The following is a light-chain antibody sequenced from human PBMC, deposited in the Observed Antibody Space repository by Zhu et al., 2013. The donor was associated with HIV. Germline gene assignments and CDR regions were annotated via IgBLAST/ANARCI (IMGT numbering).Light chain of an antibody. CDR3: GTWDSSLNTVL. Sequence: QSVLTQPPSVSAAPGHKVTISCSGSSSNIGDFSVSWYQQRPGTAPKLLIYDNNKRPSGIPDRFSGSKSGTSASLAITGLQTGDEADYYCGTWDSSLNTVLFGGGTTLTVL. CDR1: SSNIGDFS. CDR2: DNN. V-gene: IGLV1-51*01. J-gene: IGLJ2*01.